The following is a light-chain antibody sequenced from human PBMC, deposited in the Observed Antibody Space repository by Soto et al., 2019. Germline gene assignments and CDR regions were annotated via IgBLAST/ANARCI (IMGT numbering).Light chain of an antibody. CDR1: QSVSNNY. Sequence: EVVFTQSPGTLSVSPRERATLSCRASQSVSNNYLAWYQNKPGQAPRLLIYGASNWALGIPVRFSGSGSGPDFTLTISRLEPEDVAVYNCQQYAESPQTFGQATLVDVK. J-gene: IGKJ1*01. V-gene: IGKV3-20*01. CDR2: GAS. CDR3: QQYAESPQT.